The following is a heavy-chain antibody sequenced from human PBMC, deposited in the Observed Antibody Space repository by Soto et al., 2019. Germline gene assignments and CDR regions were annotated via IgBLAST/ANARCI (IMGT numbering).Heavy chain of an antibody. D-gene: IGHD4-17*01. V-gene: IGHV4-39*01. CDR1: GGSISSSTNY. J-gene: IGHJ5*02. CDR3: ARHGDYGDAWFDP. Sequence: SETLSLTCTVSGGSISSSTNYWGWIRQPPGKGLEWIGEIYNSGSTYYNPSLKSRVTISVDTSKNQFSLKLSSVTAADTAVYYCARHGDYGDAWFDPWGQGTLVTVSS. CDR2: IYNSGST.